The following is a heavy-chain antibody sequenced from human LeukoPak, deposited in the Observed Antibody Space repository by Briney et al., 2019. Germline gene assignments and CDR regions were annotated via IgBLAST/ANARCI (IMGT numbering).Heavy chain of an antibody. Sequence: ASVKVSCKASGYTFTGYYMHWVRQAPGQGLEWMGWINPNSGGTNYAQKFQGRVTMTRDTSISTAYMELSRLRSDDTAVYYCARAYTVVVPAATSLGYWGQGTLVTVSS. CDR3: ARAYTVVVPAATSLGY. CDR2: INPNSGGT. V-gene: IGHV1-2*02. J-gene: IGHJ4*02. D-gene: IGHD2-2*01. CDR1: GYTFTGYY.